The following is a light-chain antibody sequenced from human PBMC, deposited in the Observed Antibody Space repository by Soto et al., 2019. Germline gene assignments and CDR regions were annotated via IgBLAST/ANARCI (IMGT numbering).Light chain of an antibody. CDR3: QQSYSTPYT. CDR2: AAS. Sequence: DIQMTQSPSSLSASVGDRVTITCRASQSISSYLNWFQLKPGKAPKLLIYAASTLQSGVPSRFSGSGSGTDFTLTISILQPEDFATYYCQQSYSTPYTFGQGTKLEIK. CDR1: QSISSY. V-gene: IGKV1-39*01. J-gene: IGKJ2*01.